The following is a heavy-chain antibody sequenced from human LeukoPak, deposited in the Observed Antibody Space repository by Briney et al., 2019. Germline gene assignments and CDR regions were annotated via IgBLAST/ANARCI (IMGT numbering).Heavy chain of an antibody. CDR2: INPNSGGT. CDR3: ARGFNDFWSGYYSY. D-gene: IGHD3-3*01. J-gene: IGHJ4*02. CDR1: GYTFTCYY. Sequence: ASVKVSFKASGYTFTCYYLHWVRQAPGQGLEWMGWINPNSGGTNYAQKFRGRVTMTRDTSISTDYMELSRLSSDDTAVYYCARGFNDFWSGYYSYWGQGTLVTVSS. V-gene: IGHV1-2*02.